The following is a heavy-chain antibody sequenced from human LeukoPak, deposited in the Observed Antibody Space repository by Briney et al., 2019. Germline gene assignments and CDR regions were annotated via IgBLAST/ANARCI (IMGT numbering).Heavy chain of an antibody. CDR1: GYSFTSYW. D-gene: IGHD3-3*01. CDR3: ARCPKRRITIFGVVTEFDP. V-gene: IGHV5-51*01. Sequence: GESLKISCKGSGYSFTSYWIDWVRQMPGKGLEWMGIIYPGDSDTRYSPSFQGQVTISADKSISTAYLQWSSLKASDTAMYYCARCPKRRITIFGVVTEFDPWGQGTLVTVSS. J-gene: IGHJ5*02. CDR2: IYPGDSDT.